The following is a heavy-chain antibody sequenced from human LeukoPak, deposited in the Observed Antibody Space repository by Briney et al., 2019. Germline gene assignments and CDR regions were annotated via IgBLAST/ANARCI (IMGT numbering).Heavy chain of an antibody. Sequence: GSSVKVSCKASGGTFISYAISWVRQAPGQGLEWMGGIIPIFGTANYAQKFQGRVTITTDESTSTAYMELSSLRSEDTAVYYCARGPLRYSLSLPRNHYYYYMDVWGKGTTVTVSS. V-gene: IGHV1-69*05. CDR3: ARGPLRYSLSLPRNHYYYYMDV. CDR2: IIPIFGTA. D-gene: IGHD5-18*01. CDR1: GGTFISYA. J-gene: IGHJ6*03.